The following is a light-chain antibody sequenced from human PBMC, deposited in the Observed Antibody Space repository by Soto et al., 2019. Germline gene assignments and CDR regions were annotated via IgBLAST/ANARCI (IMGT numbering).Light chain of an antibody. CDR1: QSVSSNY. V-gene: IGKV3-20*01. J-gene: IGKJ1*01. CDR3: QQSDDSPWT. Sequence: EIVLTQSPGTLALSPGERATLSCRASQSVSSNYLAWYQQKPGQAPRLLIYGASSRATGIPDRFSGSGSGTDFTLTTSRLDPEDFGVYFCQQSDDSPWTFGQGTKVEI. CDR2: GAS.